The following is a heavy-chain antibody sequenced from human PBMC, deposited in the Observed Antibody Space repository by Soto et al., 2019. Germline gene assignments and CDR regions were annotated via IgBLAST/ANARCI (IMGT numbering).Heavy chain of an antibody. CDR3: DKGRIRSFDY. J-gene: IGHJ4*02. Sequence: EVQLVESGGGSVQPGGALRLSCVASGFTFLIKWLHWVRQAPLKGRVWVSSIHSDEIYTTHADSVKGRLIISRDIAKNTLYMQMNSLRAAATDVYYCDKGRIRSFDYWGQGTLVTVSS. CDR1: GFTFLIKW. CDR2: IHSDEIYT. V-gene: IGHV3-74*01.